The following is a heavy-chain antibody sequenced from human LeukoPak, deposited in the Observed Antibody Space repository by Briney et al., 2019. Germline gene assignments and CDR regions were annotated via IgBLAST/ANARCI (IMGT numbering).Heavy chain of an antibody. CDR2: IWYDGSNK. CDR1: GFTFNRYR. J-gene: IGHJ4*02. D-gene: IGHD3-10*01. CDR3: IRFGEFDY. Sequence: GGSLRLSCAASGFTFNRYRMHWVRQAPGKGLEWVAVIWYDGSNKYYADSVKGRFTISRDNSKNTLYLQMNSLRAEDTAVYYCIRFGEFDYWGQGTLVTVSS. V-gene: IGHV3-33*08.